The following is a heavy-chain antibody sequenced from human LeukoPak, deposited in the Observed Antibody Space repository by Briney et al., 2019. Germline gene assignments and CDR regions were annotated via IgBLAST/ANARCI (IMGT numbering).Heavy chain of an antibody. CDR3: ARVWYSYGRGGYYFDY. CDR1: GFTVSSNY. J-gene: IGHJ4*02. Sequence: GGSLRLSCAASGFTVSSNYMSWVRQAQGKGLEWVSVIYSGGSTYYADSVKGRFTISRDNSKNTLYLQMNSLRAEDTAVYYCARVWYSYGRGGYYFDYWGQGTLVTVSS. CDR2: IYSGGST. V-gene: IGHV3-53*01. D-gene: IGHD5-18*01.